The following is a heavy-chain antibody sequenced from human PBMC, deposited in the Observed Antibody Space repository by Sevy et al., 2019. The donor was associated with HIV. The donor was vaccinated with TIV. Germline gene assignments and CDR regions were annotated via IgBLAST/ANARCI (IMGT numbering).Heavy chain of an antibody. Sequence: SETLSLTCTVSDDTISSGYYCGGRRPPPGKGLEGVGSIFHTGSTYYNPSLKSRVIISVDTSKNQLSLKLSSVTAADTAVYYCARRSRAARPWDYWGQGTLVTVSS. CDR1: DDTISSGYY. CDR2: IFHTGST. J-gene: IGHJ4*02. CDR3: ARRSRAARPWDY. D-gene: IGHD6-6*01. V-gene: IGHV4-38-2*02.